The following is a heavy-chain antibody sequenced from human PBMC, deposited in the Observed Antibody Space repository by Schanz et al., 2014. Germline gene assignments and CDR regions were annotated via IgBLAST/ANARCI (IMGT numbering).Heavy chain of an antibody. CDR2: IIPILGIA. Sequence: QVQLVQSGAEVKKPGSPVKVSCKSSGGTFSSYAISWVRQAPGQGLEWMGRIIPILGIANYAQKFQGRVTNPADKSTSTAYMDLSSLRPEDTAVYYCARLGTGMAVAGSVIDSYYYYMDVWGEGTTVTVSS. CDR1: GGTFSSYA. CDR3: ARLGTGMAVAGSVIDSYYYYMDV. D-gene: IGHD6-19*01. J-gene: IGHJ6*03. V-gene: IGHV1-69*02.